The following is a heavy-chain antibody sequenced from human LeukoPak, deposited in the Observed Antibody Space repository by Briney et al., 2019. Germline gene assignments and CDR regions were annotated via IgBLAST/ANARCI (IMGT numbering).Heavy chain of an antibody. Sequence: GASVKVSCKASGYTFTGYYMHWVRQAPGQGLEWMGWINPNSGGTNYAQKFQGRVTMTRDTSISTAYMELSRLRSDDTAVYYCARDLELESPGWFDPWAREPWSPSPQ. V-gene: IGHV1-2*02. CDR3: ARDLELESPGWFDP. CDR2: INPNSGGT. J-gene: IGHJ5*02. D-gene: IGHD1-26*01. CDR1: GYTFTGYY.